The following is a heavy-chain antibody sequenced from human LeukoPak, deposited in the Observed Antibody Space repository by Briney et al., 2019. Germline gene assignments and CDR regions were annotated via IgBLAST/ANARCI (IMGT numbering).Heavy chain of an antibody. V-gene: IGHV1-18*01. CDR1: GYTFTSYG. Sequence: ASVKVSCKASGYTFTSYGITWVRQAPGQGLEWMGWISAYTGNTNYAQKLQGRVTMTTDTSTSTAYMELRSLRSDDTAVYYCRIRGVTLYYFDYWGQGTLVTVSS. J-gene: IGHJ4*02. CDR3: RIRGVTLYYFDY. CDR2: ISAYTGNT. D-gene: IGHD3-10*01.